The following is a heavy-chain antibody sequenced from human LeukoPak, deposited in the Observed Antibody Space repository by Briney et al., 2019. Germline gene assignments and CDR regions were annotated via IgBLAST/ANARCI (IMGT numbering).Heavy chain of an antibody. Sequence: SVKVSCKASGGTFSSYAISWVRQAPGQGLEWMGGIIPIFGTANYAQKFQGRVTITADESTSTAYMELSSLRSEDTAVYYCARDCSSTSCLPLNWGQGTLVTVSS. J-gene: IGHJ4*02. CDR2: IIPIFGTA. V-gene: IGHV1-69*13. CDR1: GGTFSSYA. D-gene: IGHD2-2*01. CDR3: ARDCSSTSCLPLN.